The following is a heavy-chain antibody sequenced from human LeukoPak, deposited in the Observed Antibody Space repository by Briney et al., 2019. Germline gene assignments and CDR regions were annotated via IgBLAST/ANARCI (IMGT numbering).Heavy chain of an antibody. CDR3: AKDLLYSDVWGSYRPNPLDY. CDR2: ILYDGSDV. CDR1: GFTFDSYG. Sequence: GGSLRLSCTASGFTFDSYGMHWVRQAPGKGLEWVAVILYDGSDVYYSDSVKGRFTISRDNSKNTLYLQMNSLRAEDTAVYYCAKDLLYSDVWGSYRPNPLDYWGQGTLVTVSS. J-gene: IGHJ4*02. V-gene: IGHV3-30*18. D-gene: IGHD3-16*02.